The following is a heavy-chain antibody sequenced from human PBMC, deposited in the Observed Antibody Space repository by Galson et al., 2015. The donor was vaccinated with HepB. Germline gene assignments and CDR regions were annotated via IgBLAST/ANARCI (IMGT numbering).Heavy chain of an antibody. CDR2: INWNGGST. V-gene: IGHV3-20*04. D-gene: IGHD3-10*01. CDR1: GFTFDDYG. J-gene: IGHJ4*02. CDR3: ARLGDITMVRGVIHY. Sequence: SLRLSCAASGFTFDDYGMSWVRQAPGKGLEWVSGINWNGGSTGYADSVKGRFTISRDNAKNSLYLQMNSLRAEDTALYYCARLGDITMVRGVIHYWGQGTLVTVSS.